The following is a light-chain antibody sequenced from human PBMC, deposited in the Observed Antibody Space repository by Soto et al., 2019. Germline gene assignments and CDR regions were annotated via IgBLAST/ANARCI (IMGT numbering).Light chain of an antibody. CDR1: QSVTSSY. J-gene: IGKJ1*01. V-gene: IGKV3-20*01. Sequence: EIVLTQSPGTLSLSPGERATLSCRASQSVTSSYLAWYQHKRGQAPRLLIYGASNRATGIPDRFSGSGSGTDFTLTISRLEPEDFAVHYCQRFGSSPPWTFGQGTKVEIK. CDR3: QRFGSSPPWT. CDR2: GAS.